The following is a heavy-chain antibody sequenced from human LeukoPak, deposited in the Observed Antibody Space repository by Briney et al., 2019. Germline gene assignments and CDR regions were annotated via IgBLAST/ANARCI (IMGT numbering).Heavy chain of an antibody. CDR3: ARHMYYYDSSGYYHSPLDY. J-gene: IGHJ4*02. Sequence: GGSLRLSCAASGFTFSSYGMSWVRQAPGKGLEWVSAISGSGGSTYYADSVKGRFTISRDNAKKSLYLQMSLRAEDSAVYYCARHMYYYDSSGYYHSPLDYWGQGTLVTVSS. CDR2: ISGSGGST. V-gene: IGHV3-23*01. D-gene: IGHD3-22*01. CDR1: GFTFSSYG.